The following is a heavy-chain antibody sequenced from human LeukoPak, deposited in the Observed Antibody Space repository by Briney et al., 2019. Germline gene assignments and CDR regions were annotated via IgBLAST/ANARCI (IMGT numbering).Heavy chain of an antibody. CDR1: GGSISSGGYY. V-gene: IGHV4-31*03. Sequence: SQTLSLTCTVSGGSISSGGYYWIWIRQHPGQGLEWIGYIYYSWSTYYNPSLKSRVTTSVDTSKNQFSLKLSSVTAADTAVYYCARDKAIAAAGTGGYDYWGQGTLVTVSS. CDR2: IYYSWST. CDR3: ARDKAIAAAGTGGYDY. D-gene: IGHD6-13*01. J-gene: IGHJ4*02.